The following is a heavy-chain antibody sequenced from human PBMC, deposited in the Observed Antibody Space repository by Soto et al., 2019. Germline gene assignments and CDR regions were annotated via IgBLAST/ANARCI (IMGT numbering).Heavy chain of an antibody. CDR2: IYSGGST. CDR3: ARDRMDAFDI. J-gene: IGHJ3*02. CDR1: GFTVSSNY. Sequence: GGSLRLSCAASGFTVSSNYMSWVRQAPGKGLEWVSIIYSGGSTYYADSVKGRFTISRDNSKNTLYLQMNSLRAEDTAVYYCARDRMDAFDIWGQGTMVTVSS. V-gene: IGHV3-66*01.